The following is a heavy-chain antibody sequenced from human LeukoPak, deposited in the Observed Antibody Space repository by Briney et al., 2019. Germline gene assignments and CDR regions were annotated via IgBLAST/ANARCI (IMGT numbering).Heavy chain of an antibody. Sequence: GGSLRLSCAASGFTFSSNFMSWVRQAPGKGLEWGSVIYSGGKTSDGDSVKGRFPISRANSKNTPYLQMNRLCAKDPAVYHCARDRLPPLGSFAICREATM. CDR3: ARDRLPPLGSFAI. CDR1: GFTFSSNF. CDR2: IYSGGKT. D-gene: IGHD5-12*01. J-gene: IGHJ3*02. V-gene: IGHV3-66*01.